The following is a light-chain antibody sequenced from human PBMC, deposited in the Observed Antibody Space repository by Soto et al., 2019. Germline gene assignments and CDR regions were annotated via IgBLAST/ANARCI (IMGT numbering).Light chain of an antibody. V-gene: IGLV2-14*01. CDR2: DVN. CDR3: TSYASGSSHVV. CDR1: SSDIGGYDY. Sequence: QSALTQPASVSGSPGQSITLSCTGTSSDIGGYDYVSWYQRHPGKAPKLIIYDVNNRPSGVSNRFSGSKSGNTASLTISGLQDEDEDDYYCTSYASGSSHVVFGGGTKLPVL. J-gene: IGLJ2*01.